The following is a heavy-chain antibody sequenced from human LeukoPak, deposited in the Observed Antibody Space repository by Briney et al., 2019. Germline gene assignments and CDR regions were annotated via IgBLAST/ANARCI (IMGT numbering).Heavy chain of an antibody. CDR2: INHNAEMI. V-gene: IGHV3-48*02. J-gene: IGHJ4*02. Sequence: GGSLRLSCVASGFPFSSYVMSWVRQAPGKGLEWIAYINHNAEMILYPDFVKGRFTISRDNAKNSLYLQMNALRDEDTAIYYCARDHDWAFDLWGQGTLVTVSS. CDR3: ARDHDWAFDL. CDR1: GFPFSSYV. D-gene: IGHD3-9*01.